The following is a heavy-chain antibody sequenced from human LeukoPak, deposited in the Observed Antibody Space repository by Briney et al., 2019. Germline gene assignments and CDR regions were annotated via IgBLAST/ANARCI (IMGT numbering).Heavy chain of an antibody. CDR2: ISAYNGNT. CDR3: ARVRDSSGWSEIDY. Sequence: ASVKVSCKASAYTFISYGISWVRQAPGQGLEWMGWISAYNGNTNYAQKLQGRVTMTTDTSTSTAYMELRGLRSDDTAVYYCARVRDSSGWSEIDYWGQGTLVTVSS. J-gene: IGHJ4*02. V-gene: IGHV1-18*04. CDR1: AYTFISYG. D-gene: IGHD6-19*01.